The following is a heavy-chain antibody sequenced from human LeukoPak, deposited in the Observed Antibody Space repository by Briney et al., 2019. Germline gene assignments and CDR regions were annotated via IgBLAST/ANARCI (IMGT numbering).Heavy chain of an antibody. CDR3: ARNFDSYNAFDV. D-gene: IGHD3-22*01. J-gene: IGHJ3*01. CDR2: IYCSGTT. CDR1: GGSISSRDYY. V-gene: IGHV4-31*03. Sequence: SQTLSLTCTVSGGSISSRDYYWSWIRQHPGKGLEWIGYIYCSGTTYYNPSLKSRVTISVDTSKNQFSLRLTSVTAADTAVYYCARNFDSYNAFDVWGQGTMVTVSS.